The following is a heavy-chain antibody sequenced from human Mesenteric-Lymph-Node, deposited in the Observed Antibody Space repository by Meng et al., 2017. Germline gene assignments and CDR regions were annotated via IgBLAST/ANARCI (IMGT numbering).Heavy chain of an antibody. CDR3: AKEISGPGAFDV. Sequence: GESLKISCAASGFSFSSFGMHWVRQAPGKGLEWIGIIWSDESHQFYADSVKGRFTISRDNSKNTVSLQINSLRAEDTAVYYCAKEISGPGAFDVWGQGTMVTVSS. J-gene: IGHJ3*01. V-gene: IGHV3-33*06. CDR2: IWSDESHQ. CDR1: GFSFSSFG. D-gene: IGHD6-19*01.